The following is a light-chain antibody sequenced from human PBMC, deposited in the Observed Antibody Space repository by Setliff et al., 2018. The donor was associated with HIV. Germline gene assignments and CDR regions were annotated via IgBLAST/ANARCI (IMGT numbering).Light chain of an antibody. J-gene: IGLJ1*01. V-gene: IGLV2-14*01. CDR2: EVR. Sequence: QSALTLPASVSGSPGQSITISCTGTSSDVGGYSYVSWYQQHPGKAPKLIIYEVRNRPSGVSNRFSGSKSGNTASLTISGLQAEDEADYYCSSYAITNTLPFGTGTKVTVL. CDR1: SSDVGGYSY. CDR3: SSYAITNTLP.